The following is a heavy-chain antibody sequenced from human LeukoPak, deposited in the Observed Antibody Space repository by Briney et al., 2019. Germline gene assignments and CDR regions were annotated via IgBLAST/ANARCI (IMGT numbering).Heavy chain of an antibody. CDR1: GGSISSSTYY. Sequence: PSETLSLTCTVSGGSISSSTYYWGWIRQPPGKGLEWIGSIYHSGSTYYNPSLKSRVTISVDTSKNQFSLKLSSVTAADTAVYHCASIGMVINSSGWHYWGQGTLVTVSS. D-gene: IGHD6-19*01. CDR3: ASIGMVINSSGWHY. V-gene: IGHV4-39*07. J-gene: IGHJ4*02. CDR2: IYHSGST.